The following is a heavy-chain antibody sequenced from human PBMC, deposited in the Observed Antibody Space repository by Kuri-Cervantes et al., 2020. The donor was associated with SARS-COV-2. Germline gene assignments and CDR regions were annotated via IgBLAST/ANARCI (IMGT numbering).Heavy chain of an antibody. Sequence: ESLKISCAVSSYSISSGYYWGWIRQPPGKGLEWIGSIYHSGSTYYNPSLKSRVTISVDTSKNQFSLKLNSVTAADTAIYYCARDTVIGIVGATIYYFDYWGLGTPVTVSS. J-gene: IGHJ4*02. CDR3: ARDTVIGIVGATIYYFDY. CDR1: SYSISSGYY. D-gene: IGHD1-26*01. CDR2: IYHSGST. V-gene: IGHV4-38-2*02.